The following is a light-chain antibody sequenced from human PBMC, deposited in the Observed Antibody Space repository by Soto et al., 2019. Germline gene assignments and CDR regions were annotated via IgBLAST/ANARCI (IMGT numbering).Light chain of an antibody. CDR1: QSVSKNY. Sequence: EIVLTQSPGTLSLSPGARATLSCRASQSVSKNYLAWSQQKHGQSPRPLISDASNRATGISASFSSSSPGTDFNLXMSSIGPEDFAVYYSHQRQYSPPTTFGQETRLEI. CDR2: DAS. J-gene: IGKJ5*01. V-gene: IGKV3D-11*02. CDR3: HQRQYSPPTT.